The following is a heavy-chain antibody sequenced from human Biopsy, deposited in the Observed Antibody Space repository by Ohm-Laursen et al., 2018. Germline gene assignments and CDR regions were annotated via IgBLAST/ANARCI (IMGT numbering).Heavy chain of an antibody. D-gene: IGHD4-23*01. J-gene: IGHJ1*01. CDR3: ARGLNEYGGLYFPH. V-gene: IGHV4-59*11. CDR2: ISHTGYT. Sequence: SDTLSLTCTVSGGSFTGHYWTWIRQPPGKGLEWIGHISHTGYTSYKSSLKSRVTISLDTSRKHFSLRLTFLAAADTAVYYCARGLNEYGGLYFPHWGQGTLVTVSS. CDR1: GGSFTGHY.